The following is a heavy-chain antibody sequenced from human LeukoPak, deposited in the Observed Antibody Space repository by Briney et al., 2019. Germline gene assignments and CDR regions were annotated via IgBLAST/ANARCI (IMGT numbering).Heavy chain of an antibody. Sequence: GGSLRLSCAASGFTFSSYWMSWVRQAPGKGLEWVANIKQDGSEKHFGDSVKGRFTISRDNAKKSLYLQMNSLRAEDTAVYYCARTIAQYTNSWLYYYYGMDVWGQGTTVTVSS. J-gene: IGHJ6*02. CDR1: GFTFSSYW. V-gene: IGHV3-7*01. CDR2: IKQDGSEK. CDR3: ARTIAQYTNSWLYYYYGMDV. D-gene: IGHD6-13*01.